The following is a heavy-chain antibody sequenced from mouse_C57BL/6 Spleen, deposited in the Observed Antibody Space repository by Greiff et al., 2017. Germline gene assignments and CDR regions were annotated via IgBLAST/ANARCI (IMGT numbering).Heavy chain of an antibody. J-gene: IGHJ2*01. D-gene: IGHD1-1*01. Sequence: VQLQQPGAELVKPGASVKMSCKASGYTFTSYWITCVKQRPGQGLEWIGDIYPGSGSTNYNEKFKSKATLTVDTSSSTAYMQLSSLTSEDSAVYYCARRENYYGSNYFDYWGQGTTLTVSS. CDR2: IYPGSGST. CDR3: ARRENYYGSNYFDY. V-gene: IGHV1-55*01. CDR1: GYTFTSYW.